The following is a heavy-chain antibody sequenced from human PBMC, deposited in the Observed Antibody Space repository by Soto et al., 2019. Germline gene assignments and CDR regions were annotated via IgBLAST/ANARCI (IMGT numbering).Heavy chain of an antibody. CDR3: AREFIPGTLVY. CDR2: MNPTSGDT. D-gene: IGHD2-21*01. J-gene: IGHJ4*02. V-gene: IGHV1-8*01. Sequence: QVQLVQSGAEVKKPGASVKVSCKASGYTFTSYDISWVRQATGQGLEWMGWMNPTSGDTGYAQKFQGRLTMTRNTSTTTAYMELSSLTSEDTAIYYCAREFIPGTLVYWGQGTRATVTS. CDR1: GYTFTSYD.